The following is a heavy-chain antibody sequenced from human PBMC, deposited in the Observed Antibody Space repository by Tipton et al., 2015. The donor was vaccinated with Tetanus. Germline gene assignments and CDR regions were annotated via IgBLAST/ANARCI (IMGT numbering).Heavy chain of an antibody. CDR3: ARGSTYYYDSSGYYVCYNRFDP. CDR2: IYYSGST. Sequence: LRLSCTVSGGSVSSGSYYWSWIRQPPGKGLEWIGYIYYSGSTNYNPSLKSRVTISVDPSKNQFSLKLSSVTAADTAVYYCARGSTYYYDSSGYYVCYNRFDPGGQGTLVTGAS. V-gene: IGHV4-61*01. J-gene: IGHJ5*02. CDR1: GGSVSSGSYY. D-gene: IGHD3-22*01.